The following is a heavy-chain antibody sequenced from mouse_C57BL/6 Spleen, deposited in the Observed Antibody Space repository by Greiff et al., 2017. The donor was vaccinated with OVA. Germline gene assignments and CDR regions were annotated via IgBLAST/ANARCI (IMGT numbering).Heavy chain of an antibody. V-gene: IGHV2-3*01. J-gene: IGHJ1*03. Sequence: VQRVESGPGLVAPSQSLSISCTVSGFSLTSYGVSWVRQPPGKGLEWLGVIWGEGSTTYHSALISRLSISKDNSKSQVFLKLNRLQTDDTATYYCARFNYWYFDVWGTGTTVTVSS. CDR2: IWGEGST. CDR3: ARFNYWYFDV. CDR1: GFSLTSYG.